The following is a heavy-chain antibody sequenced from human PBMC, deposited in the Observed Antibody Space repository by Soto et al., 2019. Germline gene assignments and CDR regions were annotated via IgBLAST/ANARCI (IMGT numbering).Heavy chain of an antibody. CDR1: GFTFSSYA. Sequence: GGSLRLSCVASGFTFSSYAMSWVRQVPGKGLEWVSTISDAAGSAYYVDSVKGRFTISRDNSKKTLYLQMNSLRAEESAVYYCARPYGGKIGDAPDLWGPGTMVTVSS. J-gene: IGHJ3*01. CDR2: ISDAAGSA. V-gene: IGHV3-23*01. CDR3: ARPYGGKIGDAPDL. D-gene: IGHD4-17*01.